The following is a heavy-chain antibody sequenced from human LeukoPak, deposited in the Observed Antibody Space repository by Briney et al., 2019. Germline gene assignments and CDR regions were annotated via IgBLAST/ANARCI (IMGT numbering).Heavy chain of an antibody. J-gene: IGHJ4*02. CDR1: GGSMNVYY. CDR2: IYYSGST. CDR3: ARRAGIGQAYFDY. Sequence: PSETLSLTCTVSGGSMNVYYWSWIRQSPGKGLECIGYIYYSGSTYYNPSLKSRVTISVDTSKNQFSLNLDPVTAADTAVYYCARRAGIGQAYFDYWGQGTLVTVSS. V-gene: IGHV4-59*08.